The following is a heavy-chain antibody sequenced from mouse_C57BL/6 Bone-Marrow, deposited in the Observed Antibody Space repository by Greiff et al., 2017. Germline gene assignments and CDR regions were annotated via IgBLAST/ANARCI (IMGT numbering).Heavy chain of an antibody. J-gene: IGHJ2*01. CDR1: GYSITSGYY. CDR3: ARGEFITTVFFDY. CDR2: ISYDGSN. V-gene: IGHV3-6*01. D-gene: IGHD1-1*01. Sequence: EVKLEESGPGLVKPSQSLSLTCSVTGYSITSGYYWNWIRQFPGNKLEWMGYISYDGSNNYNPSLKNRISITRDTSKNQFFLKLNSVTTEDTATYYCARGEFITTVFFDYWGQGTTLTVSS.